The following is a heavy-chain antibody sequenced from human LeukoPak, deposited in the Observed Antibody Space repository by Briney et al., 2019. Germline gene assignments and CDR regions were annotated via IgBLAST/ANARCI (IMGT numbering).Heavy chain of an antibody. CDR2: IDWNGGRT. V-gene: IGHV3-20*04. CDR3: ARAQTMLRGFYDTFDI. D-gene: IGHD3-10*01. J-gene: IGHJ3*02. CDR1: GFIFDDYG. Sequence: PRGSPRLSCAASGFIFDDYGMTWVRQAPGKGLEWVSGIDWNGGRTGYADSVKGRFTISRDNAKNSLYLQMNSLRAEDTALYYCARAQTMLRGFYDTFDIWGQGTMV.